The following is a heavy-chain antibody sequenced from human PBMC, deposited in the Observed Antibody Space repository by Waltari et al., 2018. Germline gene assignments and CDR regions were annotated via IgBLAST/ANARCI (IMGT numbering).Heavy chain of an antibody. CDR1: GFTFSSYA. J-gene: IGHJ3*02. CDR3: ARDPWGGGLWIAFDI. CDR2: ISYYGSNK. V-gene: IGHV3-30-3*01. Sequence: QVQLVESGGGVVQPGRSLRLSCAASGFTFSSYAMHWVRQAPGKGLEWVAVISYYGSNKDYADSVKGRFTISRDNSKNTLYLQMNSLRAEDTAVYYCARDPWGGGLWIAFDIWGQGTMVTVSS. D-gene: IGHD3-16*01.